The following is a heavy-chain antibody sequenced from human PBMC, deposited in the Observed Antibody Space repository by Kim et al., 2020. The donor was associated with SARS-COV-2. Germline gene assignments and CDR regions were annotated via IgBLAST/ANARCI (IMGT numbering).Heavy chain of an antibody. J-gene: IGHJ4*02. CDR3: AIYYDFWSGYYTVDY. Sequence: ASVKVSCKASGYTFTSYDINWVRQATGQGLEWMGWMNPNSGNTGYAQKFQGRVTMTRNTSISTAYMELSSLRSEDTAVYYCAIYYDFWSGYYTVDYWGQGTLVTVSS. CDR2: MNPNSGNT. D-gene: IGHD3-3*01. CDR1: GYTFTSYD. V-gene: IGHV1-8*01.